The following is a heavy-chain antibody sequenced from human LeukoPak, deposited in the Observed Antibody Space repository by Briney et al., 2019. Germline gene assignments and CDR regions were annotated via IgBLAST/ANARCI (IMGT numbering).Heavy chain of an antibody. D-gene: IGHD6-19*01. V-gene: IGHV3-48*03. CDR3: ARGYTSGWYEHDAFDI. J-gene: IGHJ3*02. CDR1: GFTFSSYE. CDR2: IRNSGSTI. Sequence: PGVSVRLSCAASGFTFSSYEMNGVRQVPGAGRDRVSYIRNSGSTIYHADSVKGRFTISRDNAKHSLYLQMNSLRAEDTAVYYCARGYTSGWYEHDAFDIWGQGTMVTVSS.